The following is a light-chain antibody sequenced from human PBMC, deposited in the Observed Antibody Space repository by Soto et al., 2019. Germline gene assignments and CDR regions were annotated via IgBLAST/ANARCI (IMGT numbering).Light chain of an antibody. CDR3: QTWVTGIQV. Sequence: QSVLTQSPSASVSLGASVKLTCTLSSGHSSYAIAWHQQRPEKGPRYLMKLNSDGSHSKGDGIPDRFSGSSSGAERYLTISSLQSEDEADYYCQTWVTGIQVFGGGTKLTVL. CDR1: SGHSSYA. CDR2: LNSDGSH. J-gene: IGLJ2*01. V-gene: IGLV4-69*01.